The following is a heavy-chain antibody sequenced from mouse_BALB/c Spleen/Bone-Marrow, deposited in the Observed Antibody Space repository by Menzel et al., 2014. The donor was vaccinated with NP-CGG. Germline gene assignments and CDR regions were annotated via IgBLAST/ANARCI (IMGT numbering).Heavy chain of an antibody. Sequence: VHLVESGPELVSPGVSVKISCKAFGYTFTDYAIHWVKQSHSKSLEWIGIISTYSANTNYNQKFKSKATMTVDKSSSTAYMELARLTFEDSAIYFCARDISGYVRAMDYWGQGTSVTVSS. J-gene: IGHJ4*01. V-gene: IGHV1-67*01. CDR2: ISTYSANT. D-gene: IGHD3-2*01. CDR1: GYTFTDYA. CDR3: ARDISGYVRAMDY.